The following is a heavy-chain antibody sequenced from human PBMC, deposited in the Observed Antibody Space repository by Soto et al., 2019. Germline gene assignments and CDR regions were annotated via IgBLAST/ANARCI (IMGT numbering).Heavy chain of an antibody. V-gene: IGHV3-23*01. CDR1: GFTFAISA. D-gene: IGHD2-8*01. Sequence: QPGGSLRLSCAASGFTFAISAMNWVRQAPGKGLEWVSGISNSGGITYYADPVKGRFTISRDNSKNTLYLEMNRLRGEDTAIYYCAKVALWDCSNGVCPDYWGQGTLVTVSS. J-gene: IGHJ4*02. CDR2: ISNSGGIT. CDR3: AKVALWDCSNGVCPDY.